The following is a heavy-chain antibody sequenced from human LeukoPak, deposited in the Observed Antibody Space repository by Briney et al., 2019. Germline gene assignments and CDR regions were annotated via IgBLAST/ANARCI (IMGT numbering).Heavy chain of an antibody. J-gene: IGHJ3*02. CDR2: IYYSGST. CDR3: ARASTIEEAFDI. V-gene: IGHV4-59*01. Sequence: PSETLSLTCTVSGGSISSYYWSWIRQPPGKGLEWIGYIYYSGSTNYNPSLKSRVTISVDTSKNQFSLKLSSVTAADTAVYYCARASTIEEAFDIWGQGTMVTVSA. CDR1: GGSISSYY.